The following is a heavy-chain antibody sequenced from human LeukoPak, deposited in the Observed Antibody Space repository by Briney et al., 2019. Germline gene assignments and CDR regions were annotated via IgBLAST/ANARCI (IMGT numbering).Heavy chain of an antibody. CDR3: ARHSIAVAGTDYYYYGMDV. J-gene: IGHJ6*02. CDR1: GGTFSSYA. D-gene: IGHD6-19*01. CDR2: IIPIFGTA. Sequence: SVKVSCKASGGTFSSYAISWVRQAPGQGLEWMGGIIPIFGTANYAQKFQGRVTITADESTSTAYMELSSLRSEDTAVYYCARHSIAVAGTDYYYYGMDVWGQGTTVTVSS. V-gene: IGHV1-69*13.